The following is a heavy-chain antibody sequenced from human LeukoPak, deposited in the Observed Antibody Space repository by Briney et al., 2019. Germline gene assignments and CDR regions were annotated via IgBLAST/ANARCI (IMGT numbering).Heavy chain of an antibody. D-gene: IGHD3-22*01. Sequence: GGSLRLSCSASGFTFSSYAMHWVRQAPGKGLEYVSAISSNGGSTYYADSVKGRFTISRDNSKNTLYLQMSSLRAEDTAVYYCVKGPTPYYYDSSGSGQDWGQGTLVTV. CDR2: ISSNGGST. CDR3: VKGPTPYYYDSSGSGQD. CDR1: GFTFSSYA. J-gene: IGHJ1*01. V-gene: IGHV3-64D*06.